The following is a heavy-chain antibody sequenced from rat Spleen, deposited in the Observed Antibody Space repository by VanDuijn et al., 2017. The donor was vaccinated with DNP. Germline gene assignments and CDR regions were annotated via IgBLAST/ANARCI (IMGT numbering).Heavy chain of an antibody. CDR3: ARWKIGPHYFDF. CDR2: ISYSGST. D-gene: IGHD1-5*01. V-gene: IGHV3-1*01. Sequence: EVQLQESGPGLVKPSQSLSLTCSVTGYSITSAYRWNWIRKFPGNKMEWIGHISYSGSTGYNPSLKSRISITRDTSKNQYFLQLHSVTTEDTATYYCARWKIGPHYFDFWGQGVMVTVSS. CDR1: GYSITSAY. J-gene: IGHJ2*01.